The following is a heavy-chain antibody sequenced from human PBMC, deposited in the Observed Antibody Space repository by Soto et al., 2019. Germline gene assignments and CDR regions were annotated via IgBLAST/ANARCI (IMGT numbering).Heavy chain of an antibody. D-gene: IGHD2-21*01. CDR1: GYTFTDHY. CDR3: ARPKYGETYFDS. CDR2: INPYSGGT. Sequence: ASVKVSCKASGYTFTDHYIHWLRQAPGQSLEWMGWINPYSGGTHFARKFQDRVTMARDTSVSTAYMELSSMKSDDTAVYYCARPKYGETYFDSWGQGTVVTVSS. J-gene: IGHJ4*02. V-gene: IGHV1-2*02.